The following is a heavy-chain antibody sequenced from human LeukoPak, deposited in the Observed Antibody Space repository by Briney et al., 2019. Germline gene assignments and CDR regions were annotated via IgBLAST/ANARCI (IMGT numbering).Heavy chain of an antibody. CDR2: ISSSGSTT. CDR1: GFTFSSYE. Sequence: PGGSLRLSCAASGFTFSSYEMNWVRQAPGKGLEWVSYISSSGSTTYYADSVKGRFTISRDNSKNTLYLQMNNLRAEDTAVYYCARERITMVRGILDDAFDIWGQGTMVTVSS. CDR3: ARERITMVRGILDDAFDI. V-gene: IGHV3-48*03. J-gene: IGHJ3*02. D-gene: IGHD3-10*01.